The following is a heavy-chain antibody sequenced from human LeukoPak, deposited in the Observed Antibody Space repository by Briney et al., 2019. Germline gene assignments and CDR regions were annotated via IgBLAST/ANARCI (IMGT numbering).Heavy chain of an antibody. D-gene: IGHD6-19*01. CDR3: AKRSGYNSGRFDY. CDR2: ISGSGDST. Sequence: PGGSLRLSCAASGFTFSTYAMSWVRQAPGKGLEWVSAISGSGDSTYYADSVNGRFTISRDNSENTVYVQVNSLRAEDTAVYYCAKRSGYNSGRFDYWGQGTLVTVSP. J-gene: IGHJ4*02. CDR1: GFTFSTYA. V-gene: IGHV3-23*01.